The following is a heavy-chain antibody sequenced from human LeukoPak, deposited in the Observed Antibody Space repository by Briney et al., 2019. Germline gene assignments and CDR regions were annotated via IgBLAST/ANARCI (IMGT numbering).Heavy chain of an antibody. J-gene: IGHJ3*02. V-gene: IGHV3-11*04. D-gene: IGHD4-11*01. CDR3: AREAMGNYVLNAFDI. Sequence: PGGSLRLSCAASGFTFSDYYMSWIRQAPGKGLEWVSYISSSGSTIYYADPVKGRFTISRDNAKNSLYLQMNSLRAEDTAVYYCAREAMGNYVLNAFDIWGQGTMVTVSS. CDR2: ISSSGSTI. CDR1: GFTFSDYY.